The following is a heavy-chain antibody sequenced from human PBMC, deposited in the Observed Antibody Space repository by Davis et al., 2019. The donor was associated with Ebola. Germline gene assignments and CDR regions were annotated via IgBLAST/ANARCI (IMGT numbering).Heavy chain of an antibody. D-gene: IGHD4-17*01. Sequence: SETLSLTCAVYGGSISSYYWSWIRQPPGKGLEWIGYIYYSGSTNYNPSLKSRVTISVDTSKNQFSLKLSSVTAADTAVYYCARGYGDYYFDYWGQGTLVTVSS. CDR2: IYYSGST. CDR3: ARGYGDYYFDY. CDR1: GGSISSYY. J-gene: IGHJ4*02. V-gene: IGHV4-59*01.